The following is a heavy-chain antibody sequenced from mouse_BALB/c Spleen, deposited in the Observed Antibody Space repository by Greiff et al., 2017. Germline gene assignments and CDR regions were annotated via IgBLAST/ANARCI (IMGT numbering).Heavy chain of an antibody. Sequence: VQLQQPGAELVKPGAPVKLSCKASGYTFTSYWMNWVKQRPGRGLEWIGRIDPSDSETHYNQKFKDKATLTVDKSSSTAYIQLSSLTSEDSAVYYCARWGYGSFYAMDYWGQGTSVTVSS. CDR2: IDPSDSET. CDR3: ARWGYGSFYAMDY. J-gene: IGHJ4*01. CDR1: GYTFTSYW. D-gene: IGHD1-1*01. V-gene: IGHV1-69*02.